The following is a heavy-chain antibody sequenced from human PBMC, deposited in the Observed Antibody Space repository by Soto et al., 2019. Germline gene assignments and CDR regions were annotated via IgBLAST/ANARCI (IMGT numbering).Heavy chain of an antibody. CDR3: STAFLDGYNYGDYFDS. CDR1: GGSFSSYD. J-gene: IGHJ4*02. D-gene: IGHD5-12*01. Sequence: QVQVVQSGAEVKKPGSSVKVSCKPSGGSFSSYDINWVRQAPGHGLEWVGGIIPLFGSANYAQKFLDRVTITADASTSTAFMEVSSLTSEDTAVYYCSTAFLDGYNYGDYFDSWGQGTLVTVSS. V-gene: IGHV1-69*12. CDR2: IIPLFGSA.